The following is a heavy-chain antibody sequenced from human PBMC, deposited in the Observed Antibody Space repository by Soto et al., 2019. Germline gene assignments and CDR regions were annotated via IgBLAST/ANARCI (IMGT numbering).Heavy chain of an antibody. J-gene: IGHJ5*02. Sequence: SETLSLTCTVSGGSISSGDYYWSWIRQPPGKGLEWIGYIYYSGSTYYNPSLKSRVTISVDTSKNQFSLKLSSVTAADTAVYYCARDKRAFSVAARPVFGFDPWGQGTLVTVSS. V-gene: IGHV4-30-4*01. CDR2: IYYSGST. CDR3: ARDKRAFSVAARPVFGFDP. CDR1: GGSISSGDYY. D-gene: IGHD6-6*01.